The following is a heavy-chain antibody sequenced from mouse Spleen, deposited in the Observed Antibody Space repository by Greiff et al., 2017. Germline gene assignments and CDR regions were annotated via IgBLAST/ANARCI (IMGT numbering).Heavy chain of an antibody. Sequence: EVQLVESGGGLVKPGGSLKLSCAASGFTFSSYAMSWVRQTPEKRLEWVATISSGGSYTYYPDSVKGRFTISRDNAKNTLYLQMSSLRSEDTAMYYCARHGTGYYFDYWGQGTTLTVSS. CDR3: ARHGTGYYFDY. CDR1: GFTFSSYA. V-gene: IGHV5-9-3*01. J-gene: IGHJ2*01. D-gene: IGHD4-1*01. CDR2: ISSGGSYT.